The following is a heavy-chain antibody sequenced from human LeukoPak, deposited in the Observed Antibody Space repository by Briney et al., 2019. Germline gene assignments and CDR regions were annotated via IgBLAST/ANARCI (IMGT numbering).Heavy chain of an antibody. CDR3: ARDRSIAAADNWFDP. J-gene: IGHJ5*02. CDR2: INPSGGST. CDR1: GYTFTGYY. Sequence: ASVKVSCKASGYTFTGYYMHWVRQAPGQGLEWTGIINPSGGSTSYAQKFQGRVTMTRDTSTSTVYMELSSLRSEDTAVYYCARDRSIAAADNWFDPWGQGTLVTVSS. D-gene: IGHD6-13*01. V-gene: IGHV1-46*01.